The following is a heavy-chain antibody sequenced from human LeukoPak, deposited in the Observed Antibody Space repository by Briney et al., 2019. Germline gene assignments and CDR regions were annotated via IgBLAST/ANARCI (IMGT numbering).Heavy chain of an antibody. J-gene: IGHJ3*02. Sequence: AGGSLRLFCAASGFTFSRYGMTWVRQAPGKGLEWVSAISGSGGSIHYADSVKGRFTISRDNSKNTLYPQMNSLRAEDTAIYYCAKDGSFDAFDIWGQGTMVTVSS. D-gene: IGHD3-10*01. CDR2: ISGSGGSI. CDR1: GFTFSRYG. V-gene: IGHV3-23*01. CDR3: AKDGSFDAFDI.